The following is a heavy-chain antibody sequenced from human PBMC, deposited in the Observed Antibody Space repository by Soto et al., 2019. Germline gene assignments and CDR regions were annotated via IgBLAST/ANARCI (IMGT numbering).Heavy chain of an antibody. CDR3: AREEGGGIAARVEY. J-gene: IGHJ4*02. D-gene: IGHD6-6*01. CDR2: IKQDGSEK. CDR1: GFTFSSYW. Sequence: GGSLRLSCAASGFTFSSYWMSWVRQAPGKGLEWVANIKQDGSEKYYVDSVKGRFTISRDNAKNSLYLQMNSLRAEDTAVYYCAREEGGGIAARVEYWGKGTLVNVSS. V-gene: IGHV3-7*03.